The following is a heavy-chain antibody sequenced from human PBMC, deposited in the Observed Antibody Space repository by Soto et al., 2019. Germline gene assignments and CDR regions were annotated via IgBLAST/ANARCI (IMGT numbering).Heavy chain of an antibody. CDR1: GFTFSSYG. Sequence: GGSLRLSCAASGFTFSSYGMHWVRQAPGKGLEWVAVISYDGSNKYYADSVKGRFTISRDNSKNTLYLQMNSLRAEDTAVYYCAIWPSIVGAIRRPVDVWGQGTTVTVSS. J-gene: IGHJ6*02. CDR3: AIWPSIVGAIRRPVDV. V-gene: IGHV3-30*03. CDR2: ISYDGSNK. D-gene: IGHD1-26*01.